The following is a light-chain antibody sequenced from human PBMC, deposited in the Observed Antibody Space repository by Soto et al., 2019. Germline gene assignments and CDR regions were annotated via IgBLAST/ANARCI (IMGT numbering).Light chain of an antibody. CDR1: QTVSSK. CDR2: DTS. J-gene: IGKJ5*01. CDR3: QQRSNWPPSIT. V-gene: IGKV3-11*01. Sequence: EIVLTQSPATLSSSPGERATLSCRASQTVSSKLAWYQHKPGQAPRLLIYDTSNRATGIPARFSGSGSGTDFTLTISSLEPEDFAVYYCQQRSNWPPSITFGQGTRLEI.